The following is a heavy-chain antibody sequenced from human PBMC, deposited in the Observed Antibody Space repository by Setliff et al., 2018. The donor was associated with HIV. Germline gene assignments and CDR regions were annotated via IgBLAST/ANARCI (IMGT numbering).Heavy chain of an antibody. J-gene: IGHJ6*04. V-gene: IGHV1-18*01. CDR1: GYSFSSHG. Sequence: ASVKVSCKTSGYSFSSHGVSWVRQAPGQGLEWVGWISSYTGKTKYAQNVQGRVTLTTDTSTSTAYMDLRSLRPDDTAVYYCARDAPAEYYDFWSGYILWDVWGKGTTVTVSS. CDR3: ARDAPAEYYDFWSGYILWDV. CDR2: ISSYTGKT. D-gene: IGHD3-3*01.